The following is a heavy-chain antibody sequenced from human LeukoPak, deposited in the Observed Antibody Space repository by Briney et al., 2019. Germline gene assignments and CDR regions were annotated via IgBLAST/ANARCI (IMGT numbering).Heavy chain of an antibody. V-gene: IGHV4-59*01. CDR3: ARRYGSGSSGTFDY. CDR1: GGSISSYY. J-gene: IGHJ4*02. CDR2: IYYSGST. Sequence: SETLSLTCIVSGGSISSYYWSWIRQPPGKGLEWIAYIYYSGSTNYNPSLKSRVTISVDTSKNQFSLKLSSVTAADTAVYYCARRYGSGSSGTFDYWGQGTLVTVSS. D-gene: IGHD3-10*01.